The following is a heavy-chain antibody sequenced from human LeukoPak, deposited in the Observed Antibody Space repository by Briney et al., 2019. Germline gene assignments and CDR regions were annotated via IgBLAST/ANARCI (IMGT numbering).Heavy chain of an antibody. CDR3: AKDPRYDYVWGSYRLYYFDY. Sequence: GRSLRLSCAASGFTFSSYGMHWVSQAPGKGLEWVAVISYDGSNKYYADSVKGRFTISRDNSKNTLYLQMNSLRAEDTAVYYCAKDPRYDYVWGSYRLYYFDYWGQGTLVTVSS. J-gene: IGHJ4*02. CDR1: GFTFSSYG. V-gene: IGHV3-30*18. D-gene: IGHD3-16*02. CDR2: ISYDGSNK.